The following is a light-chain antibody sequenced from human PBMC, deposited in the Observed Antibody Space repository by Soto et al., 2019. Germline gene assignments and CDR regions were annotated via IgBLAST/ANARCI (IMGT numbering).Light chain of an antibody. Sequence: EIVLTQSPDTLSLSPGERATLSCRASQSVSSSYLAWYQQKPGQGPRLLIYGASSRATGLPDRFSGSGSGTDFTLTISRLEHEDFAVFYCQQDDDSITFGQGTRLEIE. V-gene: IGKV3-20*01. CDR2: GAS. CDR1: QSVSSSY. CDR3: QQDDDSIT. J-gene: IGKJ5*01.